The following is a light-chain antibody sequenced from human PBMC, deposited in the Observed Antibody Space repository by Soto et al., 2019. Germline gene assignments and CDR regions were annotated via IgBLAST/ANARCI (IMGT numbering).Light chain of an antibody. V-gene: IGKV3-20*01. CDR1: QTINGDY. Sequence: EVVLTQSPGTLSSSPGERATLSCRASQTINGDYLAWYQQKPGQAPRLLIFGASNRATGIPGRFSGSGSGTDFTLTVSRLEPEDFAIYYCQQYGNSPQTFGQGTKVEIK. CDR2: GAS. J-gene: IGKJ1*01. CDR3: QQYGNSPQT.